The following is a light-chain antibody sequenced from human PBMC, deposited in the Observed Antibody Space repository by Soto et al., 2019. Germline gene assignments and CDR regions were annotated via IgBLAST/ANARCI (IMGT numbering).Light chain of an antibody. V-gene: IGKV1-39*01. CDR1: QSISSY. J-gene: IGKJ1*01. CDR2: AAS. CDR3: QQSYSTPWT. Sequence: DIQMTQSPSSLSASVGDRVTITCRASQSISSYLNWYQQKPGKAPNLLIYAASSLQSGVPSRFSGSGSGTDFTLTINSLQPVDFATYYCQQSYSTPWTFGQGTKVEIK.